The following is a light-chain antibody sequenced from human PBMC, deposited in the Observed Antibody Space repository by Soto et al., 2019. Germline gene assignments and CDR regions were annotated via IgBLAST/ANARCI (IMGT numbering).Light chain of an antibody. CDR3: QQRSNWPPIT. CDR2: GAS. J-gene: IGKJ5*01. V-gene: IGKV3-15*01. Sequence: IVMKQSPATLSVSQGERATLSCRASQSVSSNLAWYQQKPGQAPRFLIYGASTRATGIPARFSGSGSGTEFTLTISSLDPEDFAVYYCQQRSNWPPITSCQGTRLEI. CDR1: QSVSSN.